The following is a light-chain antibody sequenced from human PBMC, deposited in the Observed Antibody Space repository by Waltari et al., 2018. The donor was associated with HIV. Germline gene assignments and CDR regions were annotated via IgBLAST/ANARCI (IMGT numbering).Light chain of an antibody. J-gene: IGKJ4*01. Sequence: DIVLTQSPGTLSLSPGERATLSCRASQSVSSRFLGWYQQKSGQAPRLLIYAASSRATGIPDRFCGSGSGIDFTLTISKLEPEDFAIYYCQEYGTSPLTFGGGTKVEAK. CDR2: AAS. CDR3: QEYGTSPLT. CDR1: QSVSSRF. V-gene: IGKV3-20*01.